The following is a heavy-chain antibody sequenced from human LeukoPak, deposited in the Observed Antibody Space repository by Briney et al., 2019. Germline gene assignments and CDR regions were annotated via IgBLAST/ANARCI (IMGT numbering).Heavy chain of an antibody. V-gene: IGHV1-3*01. D-gene: IGHD3-22*01. J-gene: IGHJ3*02. CDR2: INAGNGNT. Sequence: ASVKVSCKASGYTFTSYAMHWVRQAPGQRLEWMGWINAGNGNTKYSQKFQGRVTITRDTSASTAYMELSSLRSEDTAVYYCARGPTYYYDSSGYYSFGAFDIWGQGTMVTVSS. CDR1: GYTFTSYA. CDR3: ARGPTYYYDSSGYYSFGAFDI.